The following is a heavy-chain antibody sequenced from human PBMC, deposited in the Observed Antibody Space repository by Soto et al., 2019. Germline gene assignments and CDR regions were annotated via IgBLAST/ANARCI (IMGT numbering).Heavy chain of an antibody. V-gene: IGHV1-69*13. D-gene: IGHD5-18*01. Sequence: ASVKVSCKASGGTFSSYAISWVRQAPGQGLEWMGGIIPIFGTANYAQKFQGRVTITADESTSTAYMELSSLRSEDTAVYYCARTGGYSYGLNYYYYYGMDVWGQGTTVTVSS. J-gene: IGHJ6*02. CDR3: ARTGGYSYGLNYYYYYGMDV. CDR1: GGTFSSYA. CDR2: IIPIFGTA.